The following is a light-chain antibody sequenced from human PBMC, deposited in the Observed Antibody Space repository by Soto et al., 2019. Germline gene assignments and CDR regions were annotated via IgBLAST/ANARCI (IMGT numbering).Light chain of an antibody. J-gene: IGLJ1*01. CDR2: DVS. CDR3: CLYAGTRQV. CDR1: SSDVGTYDF. Sequence: QPVLTQPLSVSGSPGQSVTISCTGTSSDVGTYDFVSWYQQHPGKAPRLMIFDVSERPSGVPDRFSGSKSGNTASLNISGLQAEDEADYYCCLYAGTRQVFGSGSK. V-gene: IGLV2-11*01.